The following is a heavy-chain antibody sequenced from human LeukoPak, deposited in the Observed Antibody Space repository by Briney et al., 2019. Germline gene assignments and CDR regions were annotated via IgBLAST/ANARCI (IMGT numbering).Heavy chain of an antibody. CDR1: GFTASSNY. V-gene: IGHV3-53*01. J-gene: IGHJ4*02. CDR2: IYSGGST. D-gene: IGHD3-9*01. Sequence: PGGSLRLSCAASGFTASSNYMSCGRQAPGTGLEWGSVIYSGGSTYYADSVKGRFTISKDNSKNTLYLQMNSLRAEDTAVYYCARASHWFLYYFDYWGQGTLVTVSS. CDR3: ARASHWFLYYFDY.